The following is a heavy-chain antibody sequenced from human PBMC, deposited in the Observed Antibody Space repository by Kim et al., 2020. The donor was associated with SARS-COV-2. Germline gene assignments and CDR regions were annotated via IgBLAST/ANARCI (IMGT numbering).Heavy chain of an antibody. V-gene: IGHV4-61*01. CDR1: GGSLSSSSYY. J-gene: IGHJ6*02. D-gene: IGHD3-22*01. CDR2: IYDSVST. CDR3: ARDSYYDSSGYYSWGGVTNIFYHGMDV. Sequence: SETLSLTCTVSGGSLSSSSYYWSWVRQPPGKGLEWIGCIYDSVSTDFNPSLKSRVTISVDASKNQFSLKLTSVTAADTAVYYCARDSYYDSSGYYSWGGVTNIFYHGMDVWGQRTTVTVSS.